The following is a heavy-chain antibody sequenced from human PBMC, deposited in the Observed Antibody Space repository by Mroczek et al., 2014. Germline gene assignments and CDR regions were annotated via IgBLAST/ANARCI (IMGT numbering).Heavy chain of an antibody. D-gene: IGHD2-15*01. J-gene: IGHJ4*02. CDR1: GYTFTSYD. CDR3: ARARTGYHSDDY. Sequence: QVQLQESGAEVKKPGASVKVSCKASGYTFTSYDINWVRQATGQGLEWMGWMNPNSGNTGYAQKFQGRVTMTRNTSISTAYMELSSLRSEDTAVYYCARARTGYHSDDYWGQGTLVTVSS. V-gene: IGHV1-8*01. CDR2: MNPNSGNT.